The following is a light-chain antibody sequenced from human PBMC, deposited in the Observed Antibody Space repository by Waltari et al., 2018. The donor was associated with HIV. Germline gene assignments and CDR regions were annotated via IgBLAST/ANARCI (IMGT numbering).Light chain of an antibody. Sequence: QSVLTQPPSASGTPGQRVTISCSGGSSNIGSNYVFWYQLLPGTAPKLLVYRNDRRPAGVPDRLSGSKSGTSASLAISGLLSEDEADYYCAAWDDSLSGYVFGTGTKVTVL. CDR3: AAWDDSLSGYV. V-gene: IGLV1-47*01. J-gene: IGLJ1*01. CDR2: RND. CDR1: SSNIGSNY.